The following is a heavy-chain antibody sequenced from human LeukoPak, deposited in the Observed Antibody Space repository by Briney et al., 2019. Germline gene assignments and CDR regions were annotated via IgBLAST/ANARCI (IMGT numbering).Heavy chain of an antibody. CDR3: ASRYSGYDYRATRGYYYYGMDV. CDR2: IIPIFGTV. V-gene: IGHV1-69*06. D-gene: IGHD5-12*01. J-gene: IGHJ6*04. CDR1: GGTFSSYA. Sequence: ASVKVSCKASGGTFSSYAISWVRQAPGQGLEWMGGIIPIFGTVNYAQKFQGRVTITADKSTSTAYMELSSLRSEDTAVYYCASRYSGYDYRATRGYYYYGMDVWGKGTTVTVSS.